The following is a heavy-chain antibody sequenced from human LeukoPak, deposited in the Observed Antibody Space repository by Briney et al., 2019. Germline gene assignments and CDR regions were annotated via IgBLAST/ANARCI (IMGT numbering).Heavy chain of an antibody. J-gene: IGHJ4*02. CDR2: MKQDGSEK. Sequence: GGSLRLSCAASGFTLSRYWMSWVRQAPGKGLEWVANMKQDGSEKNYVDSVKGRFTISRDNAENSLHLQMNSLRAEDTAVYYCARDFNYYDRSVYYFDYWGQGTLVTVSS. D-gene: IGHD3-22*01. CDR3: ARDFNYYDRSVYYFDY. CDR1: GFTLSRYW. V-gene: IGHV3-7*01.